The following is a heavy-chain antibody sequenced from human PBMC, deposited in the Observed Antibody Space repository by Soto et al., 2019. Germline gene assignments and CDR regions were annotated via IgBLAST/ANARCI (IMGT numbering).Heavy chain of an antibody. V-gene: IGHV1-18*01. J-gene: IGHJ4*02. CDR2: ISAYNGNT. Sequence: ASVKVSCKASGYTFTSYGISWVRQAPGQGLEWMGWISAYNGNTNYAQKLQGRVTMTTDTSTSTAYMELRSLRSDDTAVYYSARGYCSSTSCYPPFDYWGQGTLVTVSS. CDR1: GYTFTSYG. CDR3: ARGYCSSTSCYPPFDY. D-gene: IGHD2-2*01.